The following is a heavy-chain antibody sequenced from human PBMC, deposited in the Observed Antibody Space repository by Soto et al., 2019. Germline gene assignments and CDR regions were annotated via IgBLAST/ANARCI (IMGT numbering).Heavy chain of an antibody. V-gene: IGHV4-59*01. J-gene: IGHJ6*03. Sequence: PSETLSLTCTVSGGSISSYYWSWIRQPPGKGLEWIGYIYYSGSTNYNPSLKSRVTISVDTSKNQFSLKLSSVTAADTAVYYCARQVVGTQLYYYYYMDVWGKGTTVTVSS. D-gene: IGHD2-15*01. CDR2: IYYSGST. CDR3: ARQVVGTQLYYYYYMDV. CDR1: GGSISSYY.